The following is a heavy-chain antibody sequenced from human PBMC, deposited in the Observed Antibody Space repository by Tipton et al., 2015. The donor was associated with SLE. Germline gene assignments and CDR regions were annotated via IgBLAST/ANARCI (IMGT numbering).Heavy chain of an antibody. CDR1: GGSISTYY. J-gene: IGHJ4*02. V-gene: IGHV4-59*08. CDR3: ARGGILPSYYFDC. CDR2: IYYSGST. Sequence: TLSLTCTVSGGSISTYYWSWIRQPPGKGLEWIGYIYYSGSTNYNPSLKSRVTISVDTSKNQFSLEMSSVTAADTAVYYCARGGILPSYYFDCWGQGTLVTVSS. D-gene: IGHD3-16*01.